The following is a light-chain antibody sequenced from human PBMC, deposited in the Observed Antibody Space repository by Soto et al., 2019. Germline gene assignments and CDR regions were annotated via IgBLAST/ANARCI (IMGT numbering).Light chain of an antibody. CDR3: QQVNNYPLT. CDR2: AAS. Sequence: IQLTQSPSSLSASVGDRVTITCRASQGLSSYLAWFQQKPGKAPKLLIYAASTLQTGVPSRFSGSESGTDFTLTVSSLQPEDFATYYCQQVNNYPLTFDGGTKVEIK. J-gene: IGKJ4*01. CDR1: QGLSSY. V-gene: IGKV1-9*01.